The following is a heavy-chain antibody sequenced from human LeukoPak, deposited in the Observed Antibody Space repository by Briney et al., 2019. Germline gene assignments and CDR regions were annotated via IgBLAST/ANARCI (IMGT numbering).Heavy chain of an antibody. J-gene: IGHJ2*01. CDR1: SGSISNGGYS. CDR2: IYDSGSA. D-gene: IGHD6-13*01. Sequence: PSQTLSLTCAVSSGSISNGGYSWSWIRQPPGKGLEWIGYIYDSGSAYYNPSLKSRVTISVDRSKNHFSLRLSSVTAADTAVYYCARGDSRRGAWYFDLWGRGTLVTVSS. V-gene: IGHV4-30-2*01. CDR3: ARGDSRRGAWYFDL.